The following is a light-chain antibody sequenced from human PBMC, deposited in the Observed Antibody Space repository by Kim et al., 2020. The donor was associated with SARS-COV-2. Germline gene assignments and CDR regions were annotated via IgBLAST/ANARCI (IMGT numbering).Light chain of an antibody. CDR2: GNK. CDR3: QSYDNKLSVSV. J-gene: IGLJ3*02. V-gene: IGLV1-40*01. Sequence: QGVTIPCTGNSFNIGAGYDVHWYQQLPGTAPKLLIYGNKNRPSGVPDRFSGSKSGTSASLAITGLQAEDEADYYCQSYDNKLSVSVFGGGTQLTVL. CDR1: SFNIGAGYD.